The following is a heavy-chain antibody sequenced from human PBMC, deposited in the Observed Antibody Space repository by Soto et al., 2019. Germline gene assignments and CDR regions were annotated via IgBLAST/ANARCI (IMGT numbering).Heavy chain of an antibody. J-gene: IGHJ3*01. CDR2: IIPMFATP. Sequence: SVKVSCKASGGTFSSYSINWVRQAPGQGLEWMGGIIPMFATPNYAPTFQGRVTITADESTNTAYMELSSLISEDTAVYYCARDFGDGYNIGAFGFWGQGTMVTVSS. V-gene: IGHV1-69*13. D-gene: IGHD5-12*01. CDR3: ARDFGDGYNIGAFGF. CDR1: GGTFSSYS.